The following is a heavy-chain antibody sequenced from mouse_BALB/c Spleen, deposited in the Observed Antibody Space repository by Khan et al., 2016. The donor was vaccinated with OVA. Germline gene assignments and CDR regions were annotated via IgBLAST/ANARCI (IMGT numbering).Heavy chain of an antibody. J-gene: IGHJ2*01. Sequence: SGPELVKPGALVKISCKASGYTFTSYDINWVKQRPGQGLEWIGWIYPGDGSTKYNEKFKGKATLTADKSSSTAYMQLSSLTSENSAVYFCARGELLRYLDYWGQGTTLTVSS. V-gene: IGHV1S33*01. CDR2: IYPGDGST. CDR1: GYTFTSYD. CDR3: ARGELLRYLDY. D-gene: IGHD1-1*01.